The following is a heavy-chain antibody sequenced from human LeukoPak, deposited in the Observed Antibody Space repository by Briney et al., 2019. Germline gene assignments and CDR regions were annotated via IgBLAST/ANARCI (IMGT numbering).Heavy chain of an antibody. J-gene: IGHJ4*02. CDR2: ISGSGGST. CDR1: GFTFSSYA. Sequence: QAGGSLRLSCAASGFTFSSYAMSWVRQAPGKGLEWVSAISGSGGSTYYADSVKGRFTISRDNSKNTLYLQMNSLRAEDTAVYYCAMGLGFGEDPGGYWGQGTLVTVSS. CDR3: AMGLGFGEDPGGY. V-gene: IGHV3-23*01. D-gene: IGHD3-10*01.